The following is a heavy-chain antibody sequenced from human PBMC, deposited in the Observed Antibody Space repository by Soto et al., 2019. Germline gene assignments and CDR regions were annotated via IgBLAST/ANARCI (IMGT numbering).Heavy chain of an antibody. V-gene: IGHV3-23*01. CDR2: ISGSGGST. Sequence: GGSLRLSCAASGFTFSSYAMSWVRQAPGKGLEWVSAISGSGGSTYYADSVKGRFNISRDNSKNTLYLQMNSLRAEDTAVYYCAKDSDSSSSAEIFDYWGQGTLVTVSS. D-gene: IGHD6-6*01. CDR1: GFTFSSYA. CDR3: AKDSDSSSSAEIFDY. J-gene: IGHJ4*02.